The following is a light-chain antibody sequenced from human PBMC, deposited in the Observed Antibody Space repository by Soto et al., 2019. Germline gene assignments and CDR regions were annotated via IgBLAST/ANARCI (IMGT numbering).Light chain of an antibody. V-gene: IGKV3-15*01. Sequence: EIVMTQSPASLSLSPGDGATLSCRASHSVASNVAWYQQKPGQGPRLLIHGASTRAVGVPARFSGSGSGTDFTLTISSLQSEDFAVYYCQQYHNWPPQYTFGQGTKLQIK. J-gene: IGKJ2*01. CDR1: HSVASN. CDR2: GAS. CDR3: QQYHNWPPQYT.